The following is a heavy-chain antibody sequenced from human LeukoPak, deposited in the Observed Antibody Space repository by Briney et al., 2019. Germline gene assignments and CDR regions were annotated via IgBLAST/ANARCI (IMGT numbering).Heavy chain of an antibody. CDR3: ARALPAADGMDV. J-gene: IGHJ6*02. Sequence: ASVKVSCKASGGTFSSYAISWVRQAPGQGPEWMGRIIPIFGIANYAQKFQGRVTITADKSTSTAYMELSSLRSEDTAVYYCARALPAADGMDVWGRGTTVTVSS. CDR2: IIPIFGIA. V-gene: IGHV1-69*04. D-gene: IGHD2-2*01. CDR1: GGTFSSYA.